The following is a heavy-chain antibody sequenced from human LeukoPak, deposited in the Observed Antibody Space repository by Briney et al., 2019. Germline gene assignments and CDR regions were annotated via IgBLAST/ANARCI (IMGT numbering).Heavy chain of an antibody. Sequence: GGSLRLSCEASGFTVSSNSMTWVRQAPGKGLEWVSVIYIGGSTYYADSVKGRFTISRDNSKNTLYLQMNTLRAEDTAVYYCARDLSHCSSSSCYSFDYYYGMDVWGQGTTVTVSS. CDR3: ARDLSHCSSSSCYSFDYYYGMDV. CDR1: GFTVSSNS. CDR2: IYIGGST. D-gene: IGHD2-2*01. V-gene: IGHV3-66*01. J-gene: IGHJ6*02.